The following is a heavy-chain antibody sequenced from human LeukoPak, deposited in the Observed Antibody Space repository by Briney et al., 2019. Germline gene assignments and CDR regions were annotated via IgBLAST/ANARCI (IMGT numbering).Heavy chain of an antibody. J-gene: IGHJ4*02. CDR2: INPNSGGT. CDR1: GYTFTGYY. D-gene: IGHD6-13*01. CDR3: ARDPERIAAADPPDY. V-gene: IGHV1-2*02. Sequence: ASVKVSCKASGYTFTGYYMHWVRQAPGQGLEWMGWINPNSGGTNYAQKFQGRVTMTRDTSISTAYMELSRLRSDDTAVYYCARDPERIAAADPPDYWGQGTLVTVSS.